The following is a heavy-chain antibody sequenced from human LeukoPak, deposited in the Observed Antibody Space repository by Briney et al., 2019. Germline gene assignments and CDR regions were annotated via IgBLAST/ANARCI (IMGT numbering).Heavy chain of an antibody. J-gene: IGHJ4*02. V-gene: IGHV3-30*04. D-gene: IGHD3-10*01. CDR3: ARDRWFGELEVAY. CDR2: ISYDGSNK. CDR1: GFTFSSYA. Sequence: GGSLRLSCAASGFTFSSYAMHWGRQAPGKGLEWGAVISYDGSNKYYADSVKGRFTISRDNSKNTLYLQMNSLRAEDTAVYYCARDRWFGELEVAYWGQGTLVTVSS.